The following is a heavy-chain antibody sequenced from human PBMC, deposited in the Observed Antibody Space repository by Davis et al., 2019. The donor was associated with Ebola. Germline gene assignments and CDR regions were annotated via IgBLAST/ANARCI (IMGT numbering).Heavy chain of an antibody. CDR2: IIPILGIA. Sequence: SVKVSCKASGGTFSSYAISWVRQAPGQGLEWMGRIIPILGIANYAQKFQGRVTITADKSTSTAYMELSSLRSEDTAVYYCARDSPLYDFWRDYYYGMDVWGQGTTVTVSS. D-gene: IGHD3-3*01. J-gene: IGHJ6*02. CDR1: GGTFSSYA. V-gene: IGHV1-69*04. CDR3: ARDSPLYDFWRDYYYGMDV.